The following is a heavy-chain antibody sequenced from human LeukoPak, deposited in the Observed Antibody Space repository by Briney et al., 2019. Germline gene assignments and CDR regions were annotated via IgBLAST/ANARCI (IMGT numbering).Heavy chain of an antibody. CDR3: ARYCSIGSCFDY. Sequence: GSLRLSCAASGFTFSIYWMSWVCQAPGKGLEWVANINKDGSEEYYVGSSKGRFTISRDNAKNSLYLQMSSLRADDTAVYYCARYCSIGSCFDYWGQGTLATVSS. D-gene: IGHD2-15*01. CDR1: GFTFSIYW. CDR2: INKDGSEE. J-gene: IGHJ4*02. V-gene: IGHV3-7*04.